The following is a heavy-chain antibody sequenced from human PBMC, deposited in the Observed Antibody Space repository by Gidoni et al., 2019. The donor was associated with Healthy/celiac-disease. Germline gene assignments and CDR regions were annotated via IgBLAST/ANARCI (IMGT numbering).Heavy chain of an antibody. V-gene: IGHV1-2*02. J-gene: IGHJ3*02. Sequence: QVQLVQSGAEVQKPGASVKVPTKASGSTFTGDYIHWVRQAPGQGLEWMGWINPNSGGTNYAQKFQGRVTMTRDTSISTAYMELSRLRSDDTAVYYCARMAKVKIPELREIPILGAFDIWGQGTMVTVSS. CDR3: ARMAKVKIPELREIPILGAFDI. D-gene: IGHD4-4*01. CDR2: INPNSGGT. CDR1: GSTFTGDY.